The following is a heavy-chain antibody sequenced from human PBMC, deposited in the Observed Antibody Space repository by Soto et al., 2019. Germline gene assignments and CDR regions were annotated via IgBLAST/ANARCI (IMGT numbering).Heavy chain of an antibody. CDR2: IFYTGST. D-gene: IGHD1-1*01. J-gene: IGHJ5*02. CDR3: ARLTSRIGAASPGRSNCVDP. Sequence: SETLSLTCSVSGGSITRGDSFWAWVRQPPGKGLEWIGDIFYTGSTYYSAALKARLTISIDTSSEQFSLKLNSVTAADTAFYYCARLTSRIGAASPGRSNCVDPWGRGILVTVSS. V-gene: IGHV4-39*01. CDR1: GGSITRGDSF.